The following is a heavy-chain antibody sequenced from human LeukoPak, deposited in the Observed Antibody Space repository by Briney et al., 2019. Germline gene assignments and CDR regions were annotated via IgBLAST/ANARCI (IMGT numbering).Heavy chain of an antibody. V-gene: IGHV1-8*01. Sequence: GASVKVSCKASGYTFTSYDINWVRQATGQGLEWMGWMNPNSGNTGYAQKFQGRVTMTRNTSISTAYMELSSLRSEDTAVYYCAREITFAAYYYYGMDVWGQGTTVTVSS. CDR1: GYTFTSYD. CDR3: AREITFAAYYYYGMDV. J-gene: IGHJ6*02. CDR2: MNPNSGNT. D-gene: IGHD1-20*01.